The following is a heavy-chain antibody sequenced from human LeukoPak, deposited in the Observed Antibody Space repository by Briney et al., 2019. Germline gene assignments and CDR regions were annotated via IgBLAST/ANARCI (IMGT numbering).Heavy chain of an antibody. J-gene: IGHJ4*02. CDR2: ITQPGTTI. V-gene: IGHV3-48*01. Sequence: GGSLRLSCATSGFTFSAYSMSGVREAPGEGVEGVSHITQPGTTIYYAESVRGRFRITRDNAKNSLYLEMNSLRVEDTAVYYCARDKVVGPTYFDYWGQGTLVTVSS. CDR1: GFTFSAYS. CDR3: ARDKVVGPTYFDY. D-gene: IGHD1-26*01.